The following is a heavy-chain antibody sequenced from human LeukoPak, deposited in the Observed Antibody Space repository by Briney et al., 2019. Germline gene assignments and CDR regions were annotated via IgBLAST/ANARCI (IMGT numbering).Heavy chain of an antibody. CDR2: ISDTGGGT. J-gene: IGHJ3*02. V-gene: IGHV3-23*01. Sequence: GGSLRLSCAASGFTFSTYPMYWVRQAPGKGLEWVSAISDTGGGTYYPDSVKGRFTISRDNAKNTLYLQMNSLRAEDTAVYYCARVQGHPPNGLDIWGQGTMVTVSS. CDR3: ARVQGHPPNGLDI. CDR1: GFTFSTYP. D-gene: IGHD2-8*01.